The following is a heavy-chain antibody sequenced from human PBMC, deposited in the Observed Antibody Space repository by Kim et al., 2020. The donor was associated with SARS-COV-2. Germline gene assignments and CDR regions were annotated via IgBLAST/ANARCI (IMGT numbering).Heavy chain of an antibody. J-gene: IGHJ4*02. CDR1: GGSFSGYY. CDR3: ARGLGYCSGGSCYLGY. Sequence: SETLSLTCAVYGGSFSGYYWSWIRQPPGKGLEWIGEINHSGSTNYNPSLKSRVTISVDTSKNQFSLKLSSVTAADTAVYYCARGLGYCSGGSCYLGYWGQGTLVTVSS. V-gene: IGHV4-34*01. D-gene: IGHD2-15*01. CDR2: INHSGST.